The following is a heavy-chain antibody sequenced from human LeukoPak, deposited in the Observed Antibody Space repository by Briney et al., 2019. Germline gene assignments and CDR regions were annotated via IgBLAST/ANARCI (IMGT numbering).Heavy chain of an antibody. Sequence: GGSLRLSCAAAGFTVSSNYMSWVRQAPGKGLEWVANVKQDGSERYYGDSVKGRFTISRDNAKNSLYLQMSSLRAEDTAIYYCARDVPFMGASKTRYFDYWGQGTLVTVSS. D-gene: IGHD1-26*01. CDR2: VKQDGSER. CDR1: GFTVSSNY. CDR3: ARDVPFMGASKTRYFDY. V-gene: IGHV3-7*01. J-gene: IGHJ4*02.